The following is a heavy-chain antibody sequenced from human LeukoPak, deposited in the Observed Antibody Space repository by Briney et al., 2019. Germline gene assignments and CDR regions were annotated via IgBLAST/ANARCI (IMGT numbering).Heavy chain of an antibody. CDR3: ASPYYYDSSGYYFDAFDT. D-gene: IGHD3-22*01. Sequence: GGSLRLSCAASGFTFSDYYMSWIRQAPGKGLEWVSYISSSGSTIYYADSVKGRFTISRDNAKNSLYLQMNSLRAEDTAVYYCASPYYYDSSGYYFDAFDTWGQGTMVTVSS. CDR1: GFTFSDYY. CDR2: ISSSGSTI. V-gene: IGHV3-11*01. J-gene: IGHJ3*02.